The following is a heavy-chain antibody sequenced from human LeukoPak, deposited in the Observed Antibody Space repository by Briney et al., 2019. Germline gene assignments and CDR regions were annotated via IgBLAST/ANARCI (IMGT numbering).Heavy chain of an antibody. V-gene: IGHV3-21*01. CDR1: GFTFSSYS. J-gene: IGHJ4*02. D-gene: IGHD6-6*01. Sequence: GGSLRLSCAASGFTFSSYSMNWLRQAPGKGLEWVSSISSSSSYIYYADSVKGRFTISRDNAKNSLYLQMNSLRAEDTAVYYCARDVRVSGYLDYWGQGTLVTVSS. CDR2: ISSSSSYI. CDR3: ARDVRVSGYLDY.